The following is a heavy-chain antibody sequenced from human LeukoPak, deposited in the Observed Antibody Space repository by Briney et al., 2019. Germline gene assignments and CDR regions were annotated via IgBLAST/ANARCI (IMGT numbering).Heavy chain of an antibody. CDR3: ARHLGYCSSTSCYFNSFRARWFDP. CDR1: GGSFSGYY. CDR2: INHSGST. Sequence: NASETLSLTCAVYGGSFSGYYWSWIRQPPGKGLEWIGEINHSGSTNYNPSLKSRVTISVDTSKNQFSLKLSSVTAADTAVYYRARHLGYCSSTSCYFNSFRARWFDPWGQGTLVTVSS. D-gene: IGHD2-2*01. J-gene: IGHJ5*02. V-gene: IGHV4-34*01.